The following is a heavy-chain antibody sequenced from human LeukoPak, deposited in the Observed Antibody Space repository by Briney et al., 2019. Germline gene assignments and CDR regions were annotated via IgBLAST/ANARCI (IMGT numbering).Heavy chain of an antibody. J-gene: IGHJ4*02. CDR3: SKHPSTGFYYFDF. D-gene: IGHD6-19*01. CDR1: GFTFSTYA. Sequence: GGSLRLSCAASGFTFSTYAMSWVRQAPGKGLEWVSTISGTGGSTAYADSVKGRFTISRDNSKNTLYLRMNSLRAEDTAIYFCSKHPSTGFYYFDFWGQGTLVTVSS. V-gene: IGHV3-23*01. CDR2: ISGTGGST.